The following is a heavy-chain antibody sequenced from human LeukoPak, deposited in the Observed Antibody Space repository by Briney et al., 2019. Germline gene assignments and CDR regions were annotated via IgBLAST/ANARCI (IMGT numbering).Heavy chain of an antibody. Sequence: GRSLRLSCAASGFTFSSYAMHWVRQAPGKGLEWVAVISYDGSNKYYADSVKGRFTISRDNSKNTLYLQMNSLRAEDTAVYYCARDRGGDYYYYYGMDVWGQGATVTVSS. CDR2: ISYDGSNK. V-gene: IGHV3-30-3*01. CDR1: GFTFSSYA. D-gene: IGHD2-15*01. CDR3: ARDRGGDYYYYYGMDV. J-gene: IGHJ6*02.